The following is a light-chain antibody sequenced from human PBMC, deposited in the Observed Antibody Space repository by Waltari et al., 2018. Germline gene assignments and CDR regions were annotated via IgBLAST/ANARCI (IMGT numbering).Light chain of an antibody. CDR2: FDR. CDR3: KVWSDPYVI. J-gene: IGLJ2*01. Sequence: SYILTQPPSVSVAPGKTARVSCGGNKIGTHTVHWYQQKAGQAPALLISFDRARPAGVPKRFAASESGNTATRTIHRVEAGDEADYCCKVWSDPYVIFGGGTKLTVL. V-gene: IGLV3-21*01. CDR1: KIGTHT.